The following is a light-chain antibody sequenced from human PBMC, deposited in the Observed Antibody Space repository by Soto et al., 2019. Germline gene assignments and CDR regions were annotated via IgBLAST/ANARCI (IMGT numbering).Light chain of an antibody. V-gene: IGKV1-39*01. CDR2: AAS. CDR3: QQSYSTPWT. Sequence: DIQMTQSPSSLSASVGARVTITCRASQSISSYLNWYQQKPGKAPKLPIYAASSLQSGVPARFSGSGSGTDFTLTISSLQPEDFATYDCQQSYSTPWTFGQGTKREIK. CDR1: QSISSY. J-gene: IGKJ2*02.